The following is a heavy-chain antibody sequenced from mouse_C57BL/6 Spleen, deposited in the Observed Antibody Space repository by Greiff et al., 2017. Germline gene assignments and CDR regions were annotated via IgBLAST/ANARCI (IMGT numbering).Heavy chain of an antibody. CDR1: GYTFTSYW. CDR3: ARYDYGYPFDY. V-gene: IGHV1-69*01. D-gene: IGHD2-2*01. J-gene: IGHJ2*01. CDR2: IDPSDSYT. Sequence: VQLQQPGAELVMPGASVKLSCKASGYTFTSYWMHWVKQRPGQGLEWIGVIDPSDSYTNYNQKFKGKSTLTVDKSSSTAYMQLSSLTSEDSAVYDCARYDYGYPFDYWGQGTTLTVSS.